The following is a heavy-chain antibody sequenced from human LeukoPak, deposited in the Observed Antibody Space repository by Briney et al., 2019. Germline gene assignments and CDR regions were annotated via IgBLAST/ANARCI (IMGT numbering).Heavy chain of an antibody. CDR1: GGSISSYY. CDR2: IYYSGST. J-gene: IGHJ4*02. V-gene: IGHV4-59*01. CDR3: ASSSWYYYFEY. D-gene: IGHD6-13*01. Sequence: SETLSLTCTVSGGSISSYYWSWIRQPPGKGLGWIGYIYYSGSTKYNPPLKSRVTISVDTSKNQFSLKLSSVTAADTAVYYCASSSWYYYFEYWGQGTLVTVSS.